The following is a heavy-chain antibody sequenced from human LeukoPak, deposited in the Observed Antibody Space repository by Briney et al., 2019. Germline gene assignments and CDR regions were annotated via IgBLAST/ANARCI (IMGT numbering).Heavy chain of an antibody. V-gene: IGHV4-59*08. D-gene: IGHD6-13*01. CDR2: IYYSGST. CDR3: ARHKDSSSWYYYYMDV. J-gene: IGHJ6*03. Sequence: SETLSLTCTVSGGSISSYYWSWIRQPPGKGLEWIGYIYYSGSTNYNPSLKSRVTISVDTSKNQFSLKLSSATAADTAVYYCARHKDSSSWYYYYMDVWGKGTTVTVSS. CDR1: GGSISSYY.